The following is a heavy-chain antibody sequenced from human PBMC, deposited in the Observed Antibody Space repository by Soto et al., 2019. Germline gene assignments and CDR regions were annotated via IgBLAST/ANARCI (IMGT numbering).Heavy chain of an antibody. D-gene: IGHD6-19*01. CDR2: ISGSGGST. Sequence: PGGSLRLSCAASGFTFSSYAMSWVRQAPGKGLEWVSTISGSGGSTYYADSVKGRFTISRDNSKNTLYLQMNSLRAEDTAVYYCARDRYSSGWYVSYYYYGMDVWGQGTTVTVSS. CDR1: GFTFSSYA. J-gene: IGHJ6*02. CDR3: ARDRYSSGWYVSYYYYGMDV. V-gene: IGHV3-23*01.